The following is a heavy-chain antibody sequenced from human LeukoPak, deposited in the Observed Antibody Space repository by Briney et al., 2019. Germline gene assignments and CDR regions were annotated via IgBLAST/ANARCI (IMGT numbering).Heavy chain of an antibody. Sequence: GGSLRLSCEASGSTFRASSVNWVRQAPGKGLEWLAYLANDDSITYYADSVRGRFTLSKDNAKNSVYLQMNSLRADDTAVYYCAKIKGPTLSTCYMDVWGSGTTVTVSS. V-gene: IGHV3-48*04. CDR3: AKIKGPTLSTCYMDV. J-gene: IGHJ6*03. D-gene: IGHD2/OR15-2a*01. CDR1: GSTFRASS. CDR2: LANDDSIT.